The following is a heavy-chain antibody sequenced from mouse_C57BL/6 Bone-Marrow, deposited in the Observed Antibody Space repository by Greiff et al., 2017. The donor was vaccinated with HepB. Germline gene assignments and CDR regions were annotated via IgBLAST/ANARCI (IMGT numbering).Heavy chain of an antibody. J-gene: IGHJ2*01. CDR3: AKLGYFDY. Sequence: QLQQSGAELAKPGASVRLSCKASGYTFTSYWMHWVKQRPGQGLEWIGYMNTSSGYTKYNQKFKDKATLTADKSSSTAYMQLSSLTYEDSAVYYCAKLGYFDYWGQGTTLTVSS. V-gene: IGHV1-7*01. CDR1: GYTFTSYW. CDR2: MNTSSGYT.